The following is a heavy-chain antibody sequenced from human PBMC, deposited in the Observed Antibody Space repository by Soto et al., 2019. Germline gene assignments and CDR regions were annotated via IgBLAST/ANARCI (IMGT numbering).Heavy chain of an antibody. CDR1: GGSISSGGYS. J-gene: IGHJ5*02. CDR3: ARAGTYCGGDCYPSWFDP. V-gene: IGHV4-30-2*01. D-gene: IGHD2-21*02. Sequence: PSETLSLTCAVSGGSISSGGYSWSWIRQPPGKGLEWIGYIYHSGSTYYNPSLKSRVTISVDRSKNQFSLKLSSVTAADTAVYYCARAGTYCGGDCYPSWFDPWGQGTLVTVSS. CDR2: IYHSGST.